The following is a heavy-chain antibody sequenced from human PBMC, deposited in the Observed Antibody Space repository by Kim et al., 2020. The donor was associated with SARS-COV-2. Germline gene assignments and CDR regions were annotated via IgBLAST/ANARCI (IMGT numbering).Heavy chain of an antibody. D-gene: IGHD1-7*01. CDR3: ARAPLTGTTTYYFDY. CDR1: GYTFTSYG. CDR2: ISAYNGDT. J-gene: IGHJ4*02. Sequence: ASVKVSCKASGYTFTSYGISWVRQAPGQGLEWMGWISAYNGDTNYAQKLQGRVTMTTDTSTSTAYMELRSLRSDDTAVYYCARAPLTGTTTYYFDYWGQGTLVTVSS. V-gene: IGHV1-18*04.